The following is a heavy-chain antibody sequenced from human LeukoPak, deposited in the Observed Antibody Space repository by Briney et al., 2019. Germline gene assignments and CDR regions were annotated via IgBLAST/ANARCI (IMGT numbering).Heavy chain of an antibody. CDR1: GYTFTSYF. D-gene: IGHD3-22*01. Sequence: ASLKVSCKASGYTFTSYFIHWVRQAPGQGLEWMGIINPGSGSTSYTQKFRDRVTMTRDKSTSTVNMELSSLRSEHTAVYYCVRDLGYYDSSGYPTHFDYWGQGTLVTVSS. V-gene: IGHV1-46*01. J-gene: IGHJ4*02. CDR3: VRDLGYYDSSGYPTHFDY. CDR2: INPGSGST.